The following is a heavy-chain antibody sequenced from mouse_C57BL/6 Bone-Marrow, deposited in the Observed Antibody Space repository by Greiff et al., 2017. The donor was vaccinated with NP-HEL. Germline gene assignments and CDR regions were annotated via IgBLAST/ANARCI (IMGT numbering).Heavy chain of an antibody. J-gene: IGHJ2*01. V-gene: IGHV10-1*01. Sequence: EVQLVESGGGLVQPKGSLKLSCAASGFSFNTYAMNWVRQAPGKGLEWVARIRSKSNNYATYYADSVKDRFTISRDDSESMLYLQMNNLKTEDTAMYYCVRHDYGSGDYWGQGTTLTVSS. CDR3: VRHDYGSGDY. CDR2: IRSKSNNYAT. D-gene: IGHD1-1*01. CDR1: GFSFNTYA.